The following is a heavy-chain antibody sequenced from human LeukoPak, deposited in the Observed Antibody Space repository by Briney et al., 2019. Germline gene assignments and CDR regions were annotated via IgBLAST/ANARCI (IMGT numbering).Heavy chain of an antibody. CDR3: ATERLEGGDYVAPRHHDAFDI. CDR2: FDPEDGET. D-gene: IGHD4-17*01. J-gene: IGHJ3*02. CDR1: GYTLTQLS. V-gene: IGHV1-24*01. Sequence: GASVKVSCKVSGYTLTQLSMHWVRQAPGKGREWMGGFDPEDGETIYAQKFQGRVTMTEDTSTDAAYMELSSLRSEDTAVYYCATERLEGGDYVAPRHHDAFDIWGQGTMVTVSS.